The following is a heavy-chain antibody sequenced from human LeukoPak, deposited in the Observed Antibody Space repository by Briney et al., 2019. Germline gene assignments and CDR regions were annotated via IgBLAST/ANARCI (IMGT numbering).Heavy chain of an antibody. CDR2: ISWNSGSI. V-gene: IGHV3-9*01. D-gene: IGHD3-22*01. Sequence: GGSLRLSCAASGFTFSSYAMHWVRQAPGKGLEWVSGISWNSGSIGYADSVKGRFTISRDNAKNSLYLQMNSLRAEDTALYYCAKDQGDYYDSSALVYWGQGTLVTVSS. CDR1: GFTFSSYA. J-gene: IGHJ4*02. CDR3: AKDQGDYYDSSALVY.